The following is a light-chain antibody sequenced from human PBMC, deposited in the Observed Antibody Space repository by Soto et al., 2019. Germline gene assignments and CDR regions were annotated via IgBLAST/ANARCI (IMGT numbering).Light chain of an antibody. J-gene: IGLJ2*01. CDR3: QSYDSSLSGVV. CDR1: SSNIGAGYD. V-gene: IGLV1-40*01. CDR2: GNS. Sequence: QSVLTQPPSVSGAPGQRVTISCTGSSSNIGAGYDVHWYQQLPGTAPKLLIYGNSNRPSGVPDRFSGSKSGTSASLAITRLQAEDEADYYCQSYDSSLSGVVFGGGIKLTVL.